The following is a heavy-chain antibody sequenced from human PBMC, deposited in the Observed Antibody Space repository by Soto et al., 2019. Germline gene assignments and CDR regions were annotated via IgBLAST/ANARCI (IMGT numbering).Heavy chain of an antibody. J-gene: IGHJ4*02. V-gene: IGHV3-23*01. CDR2: IVPSGGNT. D-gene: IGHD5-12*01. CDR1: GFTFSSHA. CDR3: AKVGRGVATHGDFDY. Sequence: PGGSLRLSCAASGFTFSSHAMSWDRQAPGKGLEWVSGIVPSGGNTYYADSVKGRFTLSRDNPKNTLYLQMNSLRAEDTAVYYCAKVGRGVATHGDFDYWGQGTMVTVSS.